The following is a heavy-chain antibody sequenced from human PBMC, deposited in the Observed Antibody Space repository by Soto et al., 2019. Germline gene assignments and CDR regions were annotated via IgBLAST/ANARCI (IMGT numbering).Heavy chain of an antibody. CDR2: ISWNSGSI. D-gene: IGHD6-13*01. J-gene: IGHJ4*02. CDR3: AKGYSSSWYYFDY. V-gene: IGHV3-9*01. CDR1: GFTFDDYA. Sequence: GGSLRLSCAASGFTFDDYAMHWVRQAPGKGLEWVSGISWNSGSIGYADSVKGRFTISRDNAKNSLYLQMNSLRAEDSALYYCAKGYSSSWYYFDYWGQGTLVTVSS.